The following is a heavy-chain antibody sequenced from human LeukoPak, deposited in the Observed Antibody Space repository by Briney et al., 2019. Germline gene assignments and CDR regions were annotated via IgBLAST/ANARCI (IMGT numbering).Heavy chain of an antibody. Sequence: PSETLSLTCTVSGGSFSSGSYYWSWIRQPPGKGLEWIGYIYYSGSTNYNPSLKSRVTISLDTSKNQFSLNLSSVTAADTAVYYCARGSQWLPTYWGQGTLVTVSS. CDR1: GGSFSSGSYY. CDR3: ARGSQWLPTY. V-gene: IGHV4-61*01. D-gene: IGHD6-19*01. CDR2: IYYSGST. J-gene: IGHJ4*02.